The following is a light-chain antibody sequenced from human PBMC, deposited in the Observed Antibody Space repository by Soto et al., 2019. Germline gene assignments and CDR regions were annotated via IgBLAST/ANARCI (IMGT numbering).Light chain of an antibody. CDR3: QQYNNWPRAT. J-gene: IGKJ4*01. CDR2: RTS. Sequence: EIVMTQSPATLSVSPGERATLSCRASQSISSNLAWYQQKPGQAPRLLMFRTSSRATGVPARFSGSGSGTEFNLTISSLQSEDFGVYYCQQYNNWPRATFGGGTKVGIK. CDR1: QSISSN. V-gene: IGKV3-15*01.